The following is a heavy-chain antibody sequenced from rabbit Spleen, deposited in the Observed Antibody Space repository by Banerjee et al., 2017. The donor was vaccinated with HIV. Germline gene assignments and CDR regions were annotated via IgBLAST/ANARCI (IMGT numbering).Heavy chain of an antibody. CDR3: ARDPYMLNSANFGL. Sequence: QEQLVEYGGDLVQPEGSLTLTCKASGLDFSSSYWICWVRQAPGKGLEWIACIDVVKSGSTYYASWAKGRFTISRPSSTTVTLQMTSLTAADTATYFCARDPYMLNSANFGLWGQGTLVTVS. J-gene: IGHJ4*01. CDR2: IDVVKSGST. V-gene: IGHV1S45*01. CDR1: GLDFSSSYW. D-gene: IGHD6-1*01.